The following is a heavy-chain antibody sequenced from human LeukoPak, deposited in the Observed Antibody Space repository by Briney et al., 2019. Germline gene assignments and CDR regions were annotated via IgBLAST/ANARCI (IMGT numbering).Heavy chain of an antibody. CDR3: TRARSSGYYYEDAFDI. V-gene: IGHV3-73*01. CDR2: IRSKANSYST. CDR1: GFTFSGSA. J-gene: IGHJ3*02. D-gene: IGHD3-22*01. Sequence: GGSLRLSXAASGFTFSGSAMHWVRQAPGKGLEWVGRIRSKANSYSTAYAASVKGRFTISRDDSKNTAYLQMNSLKTEDTAVYYCTRARSSGYYYEDAFDIWGQGTMVTVSS.